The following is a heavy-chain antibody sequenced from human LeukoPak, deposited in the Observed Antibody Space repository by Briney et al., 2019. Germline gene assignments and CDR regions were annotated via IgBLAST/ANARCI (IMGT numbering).Heavy chain of an antibody. D-gene: IGHD6-6*01. Sequence: GGSLRLSCATSGFTFSSNAMSWVRQAPGKGLEWVSAISGSDTRTYYADSVKGRFTISRDNSKNTLYLQMNSLRAEDTAVYYCARGSYSSSSADYWGQVTLVTVSA. CDR3: ARGSYSSSSADY. CDR1: GFTFSSNA. J-gene: IGHJ4*03. CDR2: ISGSDTRT. V-gene: IGHV3-23*01.